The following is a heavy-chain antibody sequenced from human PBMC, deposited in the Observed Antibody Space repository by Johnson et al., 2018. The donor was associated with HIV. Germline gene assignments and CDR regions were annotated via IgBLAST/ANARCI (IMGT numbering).Heavy chain of an antibody. CDR1: GFTFSDYY. V-gene: IGHV3-11*01. CDR3: TTGRPSSAAFDI. CDR2: ISSSGSTI. J-gene: IGHJ3*02. Sequence: VQLVESGGGLVKPGGSLRLSCAASGFTFSDYYMSWIRQAPGKGLEWVSYISSSGSTIYYADSVKGRFTISRDNAKNSLSLQMNSLKTEDSAVYYCTTGRPSSAAFDIWGQGTMVTVSS.